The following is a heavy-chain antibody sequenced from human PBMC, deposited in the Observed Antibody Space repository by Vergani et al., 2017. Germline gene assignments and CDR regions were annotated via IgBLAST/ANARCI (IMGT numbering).Heavy chain of an antibody. CDR2: IHYSENT. V-gene: IGHV4-59*11. D-gene: IGHD6-19*01. CDR3: VSDTHSGQRADR. CDR1: FDSIRNLY. Sequence: QVQLQESGPGLVKSSETLSLTCSVSFDSIRNLYCNWIRQPPGKGLEWLGSIHYSENTNYNPSLETRVTISVDTSKNQFSLTLTSVTAADTAVYYCVSDTHSGQRADRWGQGILVTVTS. J-gene: IGHJ5*02.